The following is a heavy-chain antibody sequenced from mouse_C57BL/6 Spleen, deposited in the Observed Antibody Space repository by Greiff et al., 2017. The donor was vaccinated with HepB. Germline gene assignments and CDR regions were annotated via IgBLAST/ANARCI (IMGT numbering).Heavy chain of an antibody. J-gene: IGHJ4*01. Sequence: VQLQQSGAELVRPGASVTLSCKASGYTFTDYEMHWVKQTPVHGLEWIGAIDPETGGTAYNQKFKGKAILTADKSSSTAYMELRSLTSEDSAVYYCTRRDDPLYYYAMDYWGQGTSVTVSS. CDR3: TRRDDPLYYYAMDY. CDR2: IDPETGGT. D-gene: IGHD2-3*01. CDR1: GYTFTDYE. V-gene: IGHV1-15*01.